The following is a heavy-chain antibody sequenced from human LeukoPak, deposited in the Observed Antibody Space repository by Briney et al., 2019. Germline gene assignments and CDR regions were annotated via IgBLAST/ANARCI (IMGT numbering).Heavy chain of an antibody. J-gene: IGHJ4*02. CDR1: GYTFTSYA. D-gene: IGHD6-13*01. Sequence: TSVKVSCKASGYTFTSYAMNWVRQAPGQGLEWMGWINTNTGNPTYAQGFTGRFVFSLDTSVSTAYLQISSLKAEDTAVYYCARVGRSIAAAGTDDYWGQGTLVTVSS. CDR2: INTNTGNP. CDR3: ARVGRSIAAAGTDDY. V-gene: IGHV7-4-1*02.